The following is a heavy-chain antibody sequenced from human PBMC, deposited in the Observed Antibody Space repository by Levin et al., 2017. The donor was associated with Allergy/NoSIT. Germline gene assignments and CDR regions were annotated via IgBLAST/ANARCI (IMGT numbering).Heavy chain of an antibody. CDR3: ASHNTIDGSWHFDY. D-gene: IGHD6-13*01. J-gene: IGHJ4*02. Sequence: GSLRLSCTVSGGSISSSTYYWGWIRQPPGKGLEWIGSIYYSGSTYRNPSLKRRVTISVDTSKRQFSLKVSSVTAADTAVYYCASHNTIDGSWHFDYWGQGTLVTVSS. V-gene: IGHV4-39*01. CDR1: GGSISSSTYY. CDR2: IYYSGST.